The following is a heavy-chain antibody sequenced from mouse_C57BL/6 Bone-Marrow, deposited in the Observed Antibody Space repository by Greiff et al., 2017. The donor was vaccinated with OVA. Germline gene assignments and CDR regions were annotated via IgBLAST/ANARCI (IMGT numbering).Heavy chain of an antibody. CDR3: TTYYGSLFDY. CDR1: GYTFTSYW. D-gene: IGHD1-1*01. Sequence: EVQLQQSGTVLARPGASVKMSCKTSGYTFTSYWMHWVKQRPGQGLEWIGAIYPGNSDTSYNQKFKGKAKLTAVTSASTAYMALSSLTNEDSAVYYCTTYYGSLFDYWGQGTTLTVSS. J-gene: IGHJ2*01. CDR2: IYPGNSDT. V-gene: IGHV1-5*01.